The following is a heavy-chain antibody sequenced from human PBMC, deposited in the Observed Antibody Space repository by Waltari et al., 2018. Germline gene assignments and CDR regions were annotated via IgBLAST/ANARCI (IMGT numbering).Heavy chain of an antibody. CDR3: ARAPSEGAAAPAFDY. CDR1: GGTFSSYA. V-gene: IGHV1-69*13. CDR2: IIPILGTA. Sequence: QVQLVQSGAEVKKPGSSVKVSCKASGGTFSSYAISWVRQAPGQGLEWMGGIIPILGTANYAQKFQGRVTITAAESTSTAYMELSSLRSEDTAVYYCARAPSEGAAAPAFDYWGQGTLVTVSS. J-gene: IGHJ4*02. D-gene: IGHD2-2*01.